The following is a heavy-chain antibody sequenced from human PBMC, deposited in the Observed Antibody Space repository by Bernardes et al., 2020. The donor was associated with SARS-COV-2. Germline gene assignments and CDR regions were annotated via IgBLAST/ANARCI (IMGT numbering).Heavy chain of an antibody. Sequence: GGSLRLSCAASGFTFSSYAMSWVRQAPGKGLEWVSAISGSGGSTYYADSVKGRFTISRDNSKNTLYLQMNSLRAEDTAVYYCAKYNGYSYGSNYYYYYMDVWGKGTTVTVSS. CDR2: ISGSGGST. V-gene: IGHV3-23*01. D-gene: IGHD5-18*01. J-gene: IGHJ6*03. CDR3: AKYNGYSYGSNYYYYYMDV. CDR1: GFTFSSYA.